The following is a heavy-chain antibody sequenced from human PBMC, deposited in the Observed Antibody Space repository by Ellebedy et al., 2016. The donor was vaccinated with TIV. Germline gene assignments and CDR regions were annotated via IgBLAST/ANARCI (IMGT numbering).Heavy chain of an antibody. Sequence: GGSLRLXXAASGFTFDDYAMHWVWQAPGRGLEWVSGISWNSGSIGYADSVKGRFTISRDNAENSLYLQMNSLRAEDTAVYYCARTTMLRGVIISPIILFDYWGQGTLVTVSS. CDR3: ARTTMLRGVIISPIILFDY. D-gene: IGHD3-10*01. V-gene: IGHV3-9*01. CDR1: GFTFDDYA. CDR2: ISWNSGSI. J-gene: IGHJ4*02.